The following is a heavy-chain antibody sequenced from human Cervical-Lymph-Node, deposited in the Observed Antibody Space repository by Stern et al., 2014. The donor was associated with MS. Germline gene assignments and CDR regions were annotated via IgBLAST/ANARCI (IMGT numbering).Heavy chain of an antibody. Sequence: VQLVESGGGLVKPGGSLRLSCAASGFTFSSYSMNWVRQAPGKGLEWVSSISSSSSYIYYADSVKGRFIISRDNAKNSLYLQMNSLRAEDTAVYYCARGGTRYGMDVWGQGTTVTVSS. D-gene: IGHD1-1*01. J-gene: IGHJ6*02. V-gene: IGHV3-21*01. CDR3: ARGGTRYGMDV. CDR1: GFTFSSYS. CDR2: ISSSSSYI.